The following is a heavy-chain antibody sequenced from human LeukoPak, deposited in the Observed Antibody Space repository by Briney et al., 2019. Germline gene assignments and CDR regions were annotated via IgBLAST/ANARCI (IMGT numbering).Heavy chain of an antibody. V-gene: IGHV1-2*02. Sequence: ASVKVSCKASGYTFTGYYMHWVRQAPGQGLEWMGWINPNSGGTNYAQKFQGRVTMTRDTSISTAYMELSRLRSDDTTVYYCARASPTVVTFDYWGQGTLVTVSS. CDR2: INPNSGGT. CDR1: GYTFTGYY. D-gene: IGHD4-23*01. CDR3: ARASPTVVTFDY. J-gene: IGHJ4*02.